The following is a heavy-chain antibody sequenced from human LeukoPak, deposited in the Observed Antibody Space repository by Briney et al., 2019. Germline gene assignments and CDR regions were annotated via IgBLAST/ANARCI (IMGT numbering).Heavy chain of an antibody. CDR3: AALEMATIGYDY. D-gene: IGHD5-24*01. V-gene: IGHV1-69*05. J-gene: IGHJ4*02. Sequence: SVKVSCKASGYTFTSYYMHWVRQAPGQGLEWMGGIIPIFGTANYAQKFQGRVTITTDESTSTAYMELSSLRSEDTAVYYCAALEMATIGYDYWGQGTLVTVSS. CDR1: GYTFTSYY. CDR2: IIPIFGTA.